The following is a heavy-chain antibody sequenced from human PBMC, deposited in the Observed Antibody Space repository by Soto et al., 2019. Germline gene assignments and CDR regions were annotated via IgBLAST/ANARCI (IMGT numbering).Heavy chain of an antibody. CDR3: ARLKAGKRPFITIFGVDQDDY. CDR1: GYTFTSYG. CDR2: ISAYNGNT. Sequence: ASVKVSCKASGYTFTSYGISWVRQAPGQGLEWMGWISAYNGNTNYAQKLQGRVTMTTDTSTSTAYMELRSLRSDDTAVYYCARLKAGKRPFITIFGVDQDDYWGQGTLVTVSS. J-gene: IGHJ4*02. D-gene: IGHD3-3*01. V-gene: IGHV1-18*04.